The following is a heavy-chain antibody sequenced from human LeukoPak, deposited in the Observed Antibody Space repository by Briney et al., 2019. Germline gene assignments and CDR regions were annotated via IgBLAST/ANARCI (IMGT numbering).Heavy chain of an antibody. CDR1: GGSISSGSYY. CDR3: ARHYLSDGILSTFDP. V-gene: IGHV4-61*02. J-gene: IGHJ5*02. CDR2: IYTSGST. D-gene: IGHD2/OR15-2a*01. Sequence: PSQTLSLTCTVSGGSISSGSYYWSWIRQPAGKGLEWIGRIYTSGSTYSNPSLNSRVTISLDTSKNQFSLRLRSVTAADTALYYCARHYLSDGILSTFDPWGQGTLVTVSS.